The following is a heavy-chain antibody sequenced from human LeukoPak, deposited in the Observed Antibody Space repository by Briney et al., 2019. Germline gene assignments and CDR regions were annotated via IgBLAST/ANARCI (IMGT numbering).Heavy chain of an antibody. D-gene: IGHD2-2*01. V-gene: IGHV1-69*13. CDR2: SILIIGTA. CDR3: AVSLRYFSSTSCFDVFDI. CDR1: VGTVSSYA. J-gene: IGHJ3*02. Sequence: ASLKLSCKASVGTVSSYAVGWVRQAPGQGLEWMGGSILIIGTANYAQKFQGRVTITADESTSTAYMELSSLRSEDTAVYYCAVSLRYFSSTSCFDVFDIWGEGTMVTVS.